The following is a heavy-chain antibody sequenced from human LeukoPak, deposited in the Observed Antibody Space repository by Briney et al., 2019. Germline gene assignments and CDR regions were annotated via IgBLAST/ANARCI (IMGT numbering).Heavy chain of an antibody. J-gene: IGHJ4*02. CDR1: GFTFSSYW. D-gene: IGHD2-2*02. Sequence: PGGPLRLSCAASGFTFSSYWMTWVRQAPGKGLEWVSAISGSGGSTYYADSVKGRFTISRDNSKNTLYLQMNSLRAEDTAVYYCAKGGRYQLLYASFDYWGQGTLVTVSS. CDR2: ISGSGGST. V-gene: IGHV3-23*01. CDR3: AKGGRYQLLYASFDY.